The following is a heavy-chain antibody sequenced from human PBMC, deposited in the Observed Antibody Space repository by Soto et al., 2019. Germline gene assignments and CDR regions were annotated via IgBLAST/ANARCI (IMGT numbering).Heavy chain of an antibody. Sequence: QVQLVQSGAEVKKPGASVKVSCKASGYTFTSYGISWVRQAPGQGLEWMGGISAYNGNTNYAQKLQGRVTMTTDTSTSTAYMELRSLRSDDTAVYYCAIGSEQLGYYYYGMDVWGQGTTVTFSS. D-gene: IGHD6-13*01. CDR3: AIGSEQLGYYYYGMDV. V-gene: IGHV1-18*04. CDR2: ISAYNGNT. CDR1: GYTFTSYG. J-gene: IGHJ6*02.